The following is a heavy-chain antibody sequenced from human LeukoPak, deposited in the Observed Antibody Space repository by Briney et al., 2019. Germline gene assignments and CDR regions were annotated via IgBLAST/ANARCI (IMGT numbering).Heavy chain of an antibody. CDR3: ARHSGWYENGMDV. V-gene: IGHV4-59*08. J-gene: IGHJ6*02. Sequence: SETLSLTCTASGGSISSYYWSWIRQPPGKGLEWIGYIYYSGSTNYNPSLKSRVTISVDTSKNQFSLKLSSVTAADTAVYYCARHSGWYENGMDVWGQGTTVTVSS. CDR1: GGSISSYY. CDR2: IYYSGST. D-gene: IGHD6-19*01.